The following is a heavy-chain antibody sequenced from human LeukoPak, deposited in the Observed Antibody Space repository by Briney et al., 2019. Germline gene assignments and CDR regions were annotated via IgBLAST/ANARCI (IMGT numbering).Heavy chain of an antibody. CDR1: GGSISSGSYY. CDR3: TRWPVTTENYFDY. CDR2: IYHSGST. V-gene: IGHV4-39*01. D-gene: IGHD4-11*01. Sequence: SETLSLACTVSGGSISSGSYYWGWIRQPPGKGMEWIGSIYHSGSTYYNPSLKTRVTISVDTSKNQFSLKLSSVTAADTAVYYCTRWPVTTENYFDYRGQGTLVTVSS. J-gene: IGHJ4*02.